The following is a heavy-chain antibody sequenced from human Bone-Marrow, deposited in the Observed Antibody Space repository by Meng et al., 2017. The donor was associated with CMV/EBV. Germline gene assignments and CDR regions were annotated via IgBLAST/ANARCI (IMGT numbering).Heavy chain of an antibody. D-gene: IGHD3-3*01. CDR2: MYYSGSA. Sequence: SETLSLTCTVSGGSISGYYWSWIRQPPGKGLECIGYMYYSGSANYNPSLKSRVTISVDTSKNQFSLKLSSVTAADTAVYYCASTPRTDDFWSGSYAFDIWGQGTMVTLSS. V-gene: IGHV4-59*12. J-gene: IGHJ3*02. CDR1: GGSISGYY. CDR3: ASTPRTDDFWSGSYAFDI.